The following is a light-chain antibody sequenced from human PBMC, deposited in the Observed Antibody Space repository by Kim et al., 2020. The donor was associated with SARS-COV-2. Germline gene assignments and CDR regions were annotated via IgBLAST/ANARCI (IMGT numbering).Light chain of an antibody. CDR1: KLGNKS. J-gene: IGLJ2*01. CDR2: QNT. V-gene: IGLV3-1*01. Sequence: SYELTQPPSVSVSPGQTASFTCSGDKLGNKSACWYQQQPGQSPVLVIYQNTKRPSGIPERFSGSNSGNTATLTISGTQALDEGDYFCQAWDSSTVIFGGGTQLTVL. CDR3: QAWDSSTVI.